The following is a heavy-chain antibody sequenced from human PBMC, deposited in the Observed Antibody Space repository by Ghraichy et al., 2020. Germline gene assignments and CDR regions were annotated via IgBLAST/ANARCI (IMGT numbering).Heavy chain of an antibody. CDR1: GYSISSGYY. J-gene: IGHJ6*03. Sequence: SQTLSLTCTVSGYSISSGYYWGWIRQPPGKGLEWIGSIYHSGTTYYNPSLKSRVTISVDTSKNQFSLRLNSVTAADMAVFYCARVSAADINYFYYYYYMDVWGKGTTVTVSS. D-gene: IGHD6-13*01. CDR2: IYHSGTT. CDR3: ARVSAADINYFYYYYYMDV. V-gene: IGHV4-38-2*02.